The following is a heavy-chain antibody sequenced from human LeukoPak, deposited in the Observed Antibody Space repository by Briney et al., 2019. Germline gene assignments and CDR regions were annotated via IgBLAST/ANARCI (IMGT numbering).Heavy chain of an antibody. J-gene: IGHJ5*02. V-gene: IGHV3-48*03. Sequence: GGSLRLSCAASGFTFSSYEMNWVRQAPGKGLEWVSYISNSGSTIYYADSVKGRFTISRNNAKNSIYLQMNSLRAEDTAVYYCAAPGIAVAGTKVDWFDPWGQGTLVTVSS. D-gene: IGHD6-19*01. CDR2: ISNSGSTI. CDR1: GFTFSSYE. CDR3: AAPGIAVAGTKVDWFDP.